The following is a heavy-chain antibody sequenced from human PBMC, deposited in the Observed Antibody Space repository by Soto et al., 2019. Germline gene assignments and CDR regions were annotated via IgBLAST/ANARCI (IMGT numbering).Heavy chain of an antibody. Sequence: QVQLQQWGAGLLKPSETLSLTCAVYGGSFSGYYWSWIRQPPGKGLAWIGEINHSGSTNYNPSLKSRVTISVDTSKNQFSRKLSSVTAADTAVYYCASIPGRLGAFDYWGQGTLVTVSS. CDR3: ASIPGRLGAFDY. J-gene: IGHJ4*02. V-gene: IGHV4-34*01. CDR2: INHSGST. D-gene: IGHD1-26*01. CDR1: GGSFSGYY.